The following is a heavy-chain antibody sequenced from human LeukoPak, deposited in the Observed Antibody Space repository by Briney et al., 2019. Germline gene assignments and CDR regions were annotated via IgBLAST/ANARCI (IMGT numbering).Heavy chain of an antibody. Sequence: ASVEVSCKASGGTFSSYAISWVRQAPGQGLEWMGRIIPIFGIANYAQKFQGRVTITADKSTSTAYMELSSLRSEDTAVYYCARAPDSASVVAATAHYYYYGMDVWGQGTTVTVSS. J-gene: IGHJ6*02. CDR1: GGTFSSYA. D-gene: IGHD2-15*01. CDR3: ARAPDSASVVAATAHYYYYGMDV. CDR2: IIPIFGIA. V-gene: IGHV1-69*04.